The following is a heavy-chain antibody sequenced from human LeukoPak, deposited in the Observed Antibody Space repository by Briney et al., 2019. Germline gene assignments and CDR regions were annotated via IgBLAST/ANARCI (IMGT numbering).Heavy chain of an antibody. CDR3: ARDQEVGATSYFDY. J-gene: IGHJ4*02. CDR2: IIPIFGIA. V-gene: IGHV1-69*04. D-gene: IGHD1-26*01. CDR1: GGTFSSYA. Sequence: ASVKVSCKASGGTFSSYAISWVGQAPGQGLEWMGRIIPIFGIANYAQKFQGRVTITADKSTSTAYMELSSLRSEDTAVYYCARDQEVGATSYFDYWGQGTLVTVSS.